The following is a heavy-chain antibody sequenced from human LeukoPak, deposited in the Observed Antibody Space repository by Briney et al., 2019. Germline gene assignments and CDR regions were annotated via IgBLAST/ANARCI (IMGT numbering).Heavy chain of an antibody. CDR1: GFTFSRYG. CDR2: ISSASSHI. J-gene: IGHJ4*02. V-gene: IGHV3-21*01. CDR3: ARDGGDVSFDY. D-gene: IGHD3-16*01. Sequence: NTGGSLRLSCAASGFTFSRYGMTWVRHAPGMGLEWVSSISSASSHIYYADSLRGRFIISRDNAKNSLYLQMNSLRAEDTAVYYCARDGGDVSFDYWGQGTLVTVSS.